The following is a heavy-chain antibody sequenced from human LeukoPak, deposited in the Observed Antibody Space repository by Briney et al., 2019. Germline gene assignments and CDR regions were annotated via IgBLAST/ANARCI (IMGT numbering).Heavy chain of an antibody. D-gene: IGHD2-2*01. CDR2: INHSGST. J-gene: IGHJ4*02. CDR3: ARDLGEVVPAAIDY. V-gene: IGHV4-34*01. Sequence: SETLSLTCAVYGGSFSGYYWSWIRQPPGKGLEWIGEINHSGSTNYNPSLKSRVTISVDTSKNQFSLKLSSVTAADTAVYYCARDLGEVVPAAIDYWGQGTLVTVSS. CDR1: GGSFSGYY.